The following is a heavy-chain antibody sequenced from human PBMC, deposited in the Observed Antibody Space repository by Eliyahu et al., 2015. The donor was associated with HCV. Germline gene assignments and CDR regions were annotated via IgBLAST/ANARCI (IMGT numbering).Heavy chain of an antibody. CDR1: GXXISXXX. CDR2: IXXSGST. CDR3: ARDAPWGFGELYTLAGFDP. Sequence: QVQLQESGPGLVKPSETLSLTCTVXGXXISXXXWSWIRQPPGKGLEWIGYIXXSGSTNYNXSLKSRVTISVDTSKNQFSLKLSSVTAADTAVYYCARDAPWGFGELYTLAGFDPWGQGTLVTVSS. D-gene: IGHD3-10*01. J-gene: IGHJ5*02. V-gene: IGHV4-59*01.